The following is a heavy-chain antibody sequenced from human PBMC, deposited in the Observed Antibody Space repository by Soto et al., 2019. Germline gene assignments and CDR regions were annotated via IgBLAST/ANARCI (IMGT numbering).Heavy chain of an antibody. CDR2: INHSGST. J-gene: IGHJ6*02. V-gene: IGHV4-34*01. CDR3: ARNRFYYYYGMDV. Sequence: PSETLSLTCAVYGGSFSGYYWSWIRQPPGKGLEWIGEINHSGSTNYNPSLKSRVTISVDTSKNQFSLKLSSETAADTAVYYCARNRFYYYYGMDVWGQGTTVTVSS. CDR1: GGSFSGYY.